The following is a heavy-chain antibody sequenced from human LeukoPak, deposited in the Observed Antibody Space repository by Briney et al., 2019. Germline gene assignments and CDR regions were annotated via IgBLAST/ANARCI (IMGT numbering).Heavy chain of an antibody. V-gene: IGHV4-59*01. Sequence: SETLSLTCTVSGGSISGYYWSWIRQPPGKGLEWIGYIYYRGSTNYNPSLKSRITISVDTSKNQFSLRLSSVTAADTAVYYCARLRGNYFPDYWGQGTLVTVSS. CDR3: ARLRGNYFPDY. CDR1: GGSISGYY. CDR2: IYYRGST. D-gene: IGHD4-11*01. J-gene: IGHJ4*02.